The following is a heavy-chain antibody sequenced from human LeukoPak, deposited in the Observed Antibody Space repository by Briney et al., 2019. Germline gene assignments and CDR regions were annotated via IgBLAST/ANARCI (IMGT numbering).Heavy chain of an antibody. CDR1: GFTFSNYA. CDR3: AKVIREVDMSYDY. V-gene: IGHV3-23*01. J-gene: IGHJ4*02. D-gene: IGHD5-24*01. CDR2: IHYSGGST. Sequence: GSLRLSCAASGFTFSNYAMSWVRQAPGKGLEWVSAIHYSGGSTYYADSVKGRFTISRDNSKNTLYLQMNSLIAEDTAVYYCAKVIREVDMSYDYWGQGALVTVSS.